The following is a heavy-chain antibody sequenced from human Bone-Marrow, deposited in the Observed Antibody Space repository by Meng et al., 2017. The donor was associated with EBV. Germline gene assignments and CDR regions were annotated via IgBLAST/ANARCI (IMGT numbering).Heavy chain of an antibody. CDR3: ARAKAAAAGTLIDY. D-gene: IGHD6-13*01. J-gene: IGHJ4*02. Sequence: QGQLVQFGAEVKKPGASVKVSCKASGYTFTGYYMHWVRQAPGQGLEWMGRINPNSGDTNYAQKFQGRVTMTRDTSISTAYMELSRLRSDDTAVYYCARAKAAAAGTLIDYWGQGTLVTVSS. CDR2: INPNSGDT. CDR1: GYTFTGYY. V-gene: IGHV1-2*06.